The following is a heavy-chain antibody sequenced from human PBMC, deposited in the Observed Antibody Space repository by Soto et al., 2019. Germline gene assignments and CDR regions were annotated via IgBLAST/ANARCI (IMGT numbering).Heavy chain of an antibody. V-gene: IGHV3-48*01. D-gene: IGHD3-3*01. J-gene: IGHJ4*02. CDR3: ARDPGITIFGVVPYIDY. Sequence: GGSLRLSCAASGFTFSSYSMNWVRQAPGKGLEWVSYISSSSSTIYYADSVKGRFTISRDNAKNSLYLQMNSLRAEDTAVYYCARDPGITIFGVVPYIDYWGQGTLVTVSS. CDR1: GFTFSSYS. CDR2: ISSSSSTI.